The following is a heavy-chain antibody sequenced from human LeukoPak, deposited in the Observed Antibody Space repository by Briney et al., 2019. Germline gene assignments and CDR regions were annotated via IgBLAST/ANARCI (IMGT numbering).Heavy chain of an antibody. CDR1: GFTFSSYG. Sequence: GGSLRLSCAASGFTFSSYGMHWVRQAPGKGLEWVAFIRYDGSNKYYADSVKGRFTISRDNSKNTLYLQMNSLRAEDTAVYYCARLGSWYYYYYGMDVWGQGTTVTVSS. J-gene: IGHJ6*02. CDR3: ARLGSWYYYYYGMDV. V-gene: IGHV3-30*02. CDR2: IRYDGSNK. D-gene: IGHD6-13*01.